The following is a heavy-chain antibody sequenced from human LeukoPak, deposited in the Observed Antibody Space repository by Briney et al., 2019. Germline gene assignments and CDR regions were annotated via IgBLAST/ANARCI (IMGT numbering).Heavy chain of an antibody. Sequence: PGRSLRLSCAVSGFTFSSHTMYWARQAPGKGLEWVAIITYDGSNKYYADSVKGRFTISRDNSKNTLYVQMNSLRAEDTAVYYCARDAGAVAGTTYWYFDLWGRGTLVTVSS. V-gene: IGHV3-30-3*01. CDR3: ARDAGAVAGTTYWYFDL. J-gene: IGHJ2*01. CDR1: GFTFSSHT. D-gene: IGHD6-19*01. CDR2: ITYDGSNK.